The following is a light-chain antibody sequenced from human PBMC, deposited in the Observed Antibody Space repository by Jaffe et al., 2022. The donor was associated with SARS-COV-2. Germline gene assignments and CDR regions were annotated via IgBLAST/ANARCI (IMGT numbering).Light chain of an antibody. J-gene: IGKJ2*01. V-gene: IGKV3-20*01. CDR1: QSVNSDY. CDR3: QQYDTSPSYT. CDR2: GAS. Sequence: EIVLTQSPGTLSLSPGERATLSCRARQSVNSDYLAWYQQRPGQAPRLLIYGASSRATGIPDRFIGSGSGTDFTLTISRLEPEDFAVYYCQQYDTSPSYTFGQGTKLQIK.